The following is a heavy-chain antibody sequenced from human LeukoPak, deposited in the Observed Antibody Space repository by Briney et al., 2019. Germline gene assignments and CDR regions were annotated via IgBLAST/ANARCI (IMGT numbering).Heavy chain of an antibody. Sequence: GGSLRLSCAASGFTFSSYGMHWVRQAPGRGLEWVAFIRYDGSNKYYADSVKGRFTISRDNSKNTLYLQMNSLRAEDTAMYYCARELRYSSGWTDYWGQGTLVTVSS. V-gene: IGHV3-30*02. CDR3: ARELRYSSGWTDY. CDR2: IRYDGSNK. CDR1: GFTFSSYG. J-gene: IGHJ4*02. D-gene: IGHD6-19*01.